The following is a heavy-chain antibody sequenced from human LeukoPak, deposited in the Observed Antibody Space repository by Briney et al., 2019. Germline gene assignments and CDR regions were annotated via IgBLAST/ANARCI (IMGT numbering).Heavy chain of an antibody. CDR3: ARALGYCTNGVCYFNWFDP. Sequence: ASVKVSCKASGYTFTSYAMNWVRQAPGQGLEWMGWINTNTGNPTYAQGFTGRFVFSLDTSVSTAYPQISSLKAEDTAVYYCARALGYCTNGVCYFNWFDPWGQGTLVTVSS. J-gene: IGHJ5*02. CDR2: INTNTGNP. V-gene: IGHV7-4-1*02. CDR1: GYTFTSYA. D-gene: IGHD2-8*01.